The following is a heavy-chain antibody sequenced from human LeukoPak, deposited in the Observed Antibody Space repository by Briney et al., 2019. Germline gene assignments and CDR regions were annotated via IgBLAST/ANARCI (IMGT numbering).Heavy chain of an antibody. V-gene: IGHV4-59*01. CDR1: GGSISSYY. D-gene: IGHD6-13*01. J-gene: IGHJ4*02. CDR2: IYYSGST. Sequence: SETLSLTCTVSGGSISSYYWSWIRQPPGKGLEWIGYIYYSGSTNYNPSLKSRVTISVDTSKNQFSLKLSSVTAADTAVYYCARDRGLGSSWSDFDYWGQGTLVTVSS. CDR3: ARDRGLGSSWSDFDY.